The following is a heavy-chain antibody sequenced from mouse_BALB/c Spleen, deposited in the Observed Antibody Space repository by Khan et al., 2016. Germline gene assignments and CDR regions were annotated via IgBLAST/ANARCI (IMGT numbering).Heavy chain of an antibody. D-gene: IGHD2-2*01. CDR2: IRNKANGYTT. Sequence: EVELVESGGGLVQPGGSLRLSCATSGFTFTDYYMSWVRQPPGKALEWLGFIRNKANGYTTEYSASVKGLFTISSDNSQRILYLQLNTLSAEDSATYYCARGWNGYDVWFADWGQGTLVTVSA. CDR3: ARGWNGYDVWFAD. CDR1: GFTFTDYY. V-gene: IGHV7-3*02. J-gene: IGHJ3*01.